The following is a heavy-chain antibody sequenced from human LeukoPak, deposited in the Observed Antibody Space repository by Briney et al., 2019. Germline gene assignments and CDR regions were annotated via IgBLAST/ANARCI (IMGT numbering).Heavy chain of an antibody. J-gene: IGHJ4*02. CDR1: GFIFSTYG. D-gene: IGHD5-12*01. Sequence: GSLRLSCAASGFIFSTYGMHWVRQAPGKGLEWVAFIRYDGSNKYYADSVKGRFTISRDNSKNTLYLQMNSLRAEDTAVYYCAKGLFNIVATIRTEFYFDYWGQGTLVTVSS. V-gene: IGHV3-30*02. CDR3: AKGLFNIVATIRTEFYFDY. CDR2: IRYDGSNK.